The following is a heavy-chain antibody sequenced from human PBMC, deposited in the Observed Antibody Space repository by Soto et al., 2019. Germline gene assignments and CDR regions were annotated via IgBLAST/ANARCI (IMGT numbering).Heavy chain of an antibody. V-gene: IGHV4-34*01. D-gene: IGHD1-26*01. Sequence: PSETLSLTCAVYGGSFSGYYWSWIRQPPGKGLEWIGEINHSGSTNYNPSLKSRVTISVDTSKNQFSLKLSSVTAADTAVYYCAGVMYEGATPWKAFDIWGQGTMVT. CDR2: INHSGST. CDR1: GGSFSGYY. J-gene: IGHJ3*02. CDR3: AGVMYEGATPWKAFDI.